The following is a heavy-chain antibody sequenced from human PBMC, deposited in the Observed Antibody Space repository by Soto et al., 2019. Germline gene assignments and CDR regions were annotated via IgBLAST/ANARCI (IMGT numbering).Heavy chain of an antibody. V-gene: IGHV3-74*01. CDR3: ERVGSEYGWFDP. CDR1: GFTFSSYW. Sequence: EVQLVESGGGLVQPGGSLRLSCAASGFTFSSYWMHWVRQAPGKGLVWVSRINSDGSSTSYAYSVKGRFTISRDNAKNTLYLQMNSLRDEDKDVYYCERVGSEYGWFDPWGQGTLVTVSS. CDR2: INSDGSST. J-gene: IGHJ5*02. D-gene: IGHD3-16*01.